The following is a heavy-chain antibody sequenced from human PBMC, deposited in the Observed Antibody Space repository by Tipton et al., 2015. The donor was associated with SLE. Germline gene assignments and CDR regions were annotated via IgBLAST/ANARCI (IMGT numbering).Heavy chain of an antibody. CDR3: ARTNWNYVYFDY. CDR2: IYTNGST. J-gene: IGHJ4*02. CDR1: GGSISSYY. V-gene: IGHV4-4*07. D-gene: IGHD1-7*01. Sequence: TLSLTCTVSGGSISSYYWSWIRQPAGKGLEWIGCIYTNGSTNYNPSLKSRVSISVDTSSNQFSLKLTSVTAADTAVYYCARTNWNYVYFDYWGQGALVTVSS.